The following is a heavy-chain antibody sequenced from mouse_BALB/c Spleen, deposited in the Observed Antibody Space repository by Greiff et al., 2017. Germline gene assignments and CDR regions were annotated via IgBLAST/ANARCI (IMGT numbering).Heavy chain of an antibody. CDR3: ARVGDYYYGSSHGYYAMDY. CDR1: GFTFSSFG. V-gene: IGHV5-17*02. CDR2: ISSGSSTI. Sequence: EVQRVECGGGLVQPGGSRKLSCAASGFTFSSFGMHWVRQAPEKGLEWVAYISSGSSTIYYADTVKGRFTISRDNPKNTLFLQMTSLRSEDTAMYYCARVGDYYYGSSHGYYAMDYWGQGTSVTVSS. J-gene: IGHJ4*01. D-gene: IGHD1-1*01.